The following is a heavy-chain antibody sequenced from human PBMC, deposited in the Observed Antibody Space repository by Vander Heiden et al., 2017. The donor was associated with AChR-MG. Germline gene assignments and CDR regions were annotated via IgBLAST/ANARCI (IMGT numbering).Heavy chain of an antibody. Sequence: EVQLLESGGGLVQPGGSLRLSCAASGFTFSSDAMSWVRQAPGKGLEWVSAISGSSGSTYYADSVKGRFTISRDKSTNTLYLQMNSLRAEDTAVYYCAKDLERPEGDYFDYWGQGTLVTVS. J-gene: IGHJ4*02. D-gene: IGHD1-1*01. CDR2: ISGSSGST. V-gene: IGHV3-23*01. CDR1: GFTFSSDA. CDR3: AKDLERPEGDYFDY.